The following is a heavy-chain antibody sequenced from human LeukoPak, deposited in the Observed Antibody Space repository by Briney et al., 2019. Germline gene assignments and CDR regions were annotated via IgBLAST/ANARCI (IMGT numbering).Heavy chain of an antibody. J-gene: IGHJ5*02. CDR1: GGSFSGYY. V-gene: IGHV4-34*01. CDR2: INHSGST. D-gene: IGHD2-21*01. CDR3: ARDGRSYSAGFDP. Sequence: PSETLSLTCAVYGGSFSGYYWSWIRQPPGKGLEWIGEINHSGSTNYNPSLKSRVTISVDTSKNQFSLKLSSVTAADTAVYYCARDGRSYSAGFDPWGQGTLVTVSS.